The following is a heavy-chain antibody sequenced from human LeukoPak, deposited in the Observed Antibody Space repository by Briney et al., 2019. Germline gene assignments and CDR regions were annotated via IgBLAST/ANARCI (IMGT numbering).Heavy chain of an antibody. Sequence: ASVKVSCKASGYTFTGYYMHWVRQAPGQGLEWMGWINPNSGGTNYAQKFQGRVTITRDTSISTAYMELRSLRSDDTAVYYCAMSSGSYLFGSVYFDYWGQGTLVTVSS. CDR3: AMSSGSYLFGSVYFDY. J-gene: IGHJ4*02. V-gene: IGHV1-2*02. D-gene: IGHD3-10*01. CDR1: GYTFTGYY. CDR2: INPNSGGT.